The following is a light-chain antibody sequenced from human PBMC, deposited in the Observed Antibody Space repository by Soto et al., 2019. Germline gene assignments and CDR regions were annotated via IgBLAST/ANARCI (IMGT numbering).Light chain of an antibody. CDR1: QSVSTN. CDR2: GAS. CDR3: QRYGSSRT. Sequence: EIVMTQSQATLSVSPGERATLSCRASQSVSTNLAWYQQKPGQAPRLLIYGASNRATGIPDRFSGSGSGTDFPLTISRLEPEDFAVYYCQRYGSSRTFGQGTKVDIK. J-gene: IGKJ1*01. V-gene: IGKV3-20*01.